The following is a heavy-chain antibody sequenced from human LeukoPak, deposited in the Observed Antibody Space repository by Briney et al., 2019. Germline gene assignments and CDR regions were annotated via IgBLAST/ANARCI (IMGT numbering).Heavy chain of an antibody. Sequence: PSETLSLTCAISGGSISSTSFSWNWIRQSPGKGLEWIGTVYYSGRTNYSPSFNSRVTISVATSKTQFSLTLTSVTAADTAVYYCAREADCSGGSCYYWGQGTLVTVSS. CDR3: AREADCSGGSCYY. V-gene: IGHV4-39*07. J-gene: IGHJ4*02. CDR1: GGSISSTSFS. CDR2: VYYSGRT. D-gene: IGHD2-15*01.